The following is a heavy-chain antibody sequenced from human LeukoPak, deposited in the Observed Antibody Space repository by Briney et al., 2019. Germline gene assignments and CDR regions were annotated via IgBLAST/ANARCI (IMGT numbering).Heavy chain of an antibody. J-gene: IGHJ4*02. CDR1: GGSISGYY. CDR2: IYYSGST. CDR3: ARESGLGINDY. Sequence: PSETLSLTCTVSGGSISGYYWSWIRQPPGKGLEWIGYIYYSGSTNYNPSLKSRVTISVDTSKNQFSLKLSSVTAADTAVYYCARESGLGINDYWGQGTLVTVSS. V-gene: IGHV4-59*01. D-gene: IGHD7-27*01.